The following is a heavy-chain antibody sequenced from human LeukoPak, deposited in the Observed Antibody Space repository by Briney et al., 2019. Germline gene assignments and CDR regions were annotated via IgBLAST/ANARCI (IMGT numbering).Heavy chain of an antibody. V-gene: IGHV4-34*01. CDR3: AREESSGYYFHDAFDI. Sequence: INHSGSTNYNPSLKSRVTISVDTSKNQFSLKLSSVTAADTAVYYCAREESSGYYFHDAFDIWGQGTMVTVSS. J-gene: IGHJ3*02. CDR2: INHSGST. D-gene: IGHD3-22*01.